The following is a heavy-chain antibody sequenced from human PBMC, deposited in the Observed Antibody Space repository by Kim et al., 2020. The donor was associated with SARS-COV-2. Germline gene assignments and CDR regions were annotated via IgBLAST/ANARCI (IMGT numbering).Heavy chain of an antibody. CDR1: RFTFSSYG. J-gene: IGHJ4*02. CDR3: GKERRKYCSGGSCHLEY. Sequence: GGSLRLSCAASRFTFSSYGLHWVRQAPGKGLEWVAVIWYDGSNKYHADSVKGRFTISRDNSKNTLYLQMNNLRAEDTAVYYCGKERRKYCSGGSCHLEYWGQGTLVTVSS. D-gene: IGHD2-15*01. CDR2: IWYDGSNK. V-gene: IGHV3-33*06.